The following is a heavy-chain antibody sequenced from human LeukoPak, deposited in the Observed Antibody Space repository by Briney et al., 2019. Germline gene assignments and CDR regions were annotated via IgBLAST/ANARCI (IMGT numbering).Heavy chain of an antibody. CDR3: AHQNWNYGNY. Sequence: SGGSLTLSCAASDFTFSTYWMSWVRQAPGKGLEWVSAISGSGGSTYYADSVKGRFTISRDNSKNTLYLQMNGLRAEDTAVYYCAHQNWNYGNYWGQGTLVTVSS. CDR2: ISGSGGST. D-gene: IGHD1-7*01. J-gene: IGHJ4*02. CDR1: DFTFSTYW. V-gene: IGHV3-23*01.